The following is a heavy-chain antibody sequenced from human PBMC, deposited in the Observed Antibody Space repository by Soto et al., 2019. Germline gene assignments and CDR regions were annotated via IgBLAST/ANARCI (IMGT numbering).Heavy chain of an antibody. J-gene: IGHJ4*02. CDR3: SRDHSSGGYDY. CDR1: GFSVDNIF. V-gene: IGHV3-53*01. Sequence: GGSLRLSCVASGFSVDNIFMSWVRQAPGKGLQWVSTISDDGRTYYADSVKGRFSLSRDKSRNTLYLQMNRLRVEDTAVYCCSRDHSSGGYDYRGQGXLVTVYS. D-gene: IGHD2-8*02. CDR2: ISDDGRT.